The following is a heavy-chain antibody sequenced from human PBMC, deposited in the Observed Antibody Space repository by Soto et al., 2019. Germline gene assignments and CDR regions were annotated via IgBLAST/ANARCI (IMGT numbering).Heavy chain of an antibody. CDR2: INSDGSST. V-gene: IGHV3-74*01. Sequence: EVQLVESGGGLVQPGGSQRLSCAASGFTFSSYWMHWVRQAPGKGLVWVSRINSDGSSTSYADSVKGRFTISRDNAKNTLYLQMNLMRAEDTAVYYCAIDHGYCSGGSCYVAGYWGQGTLVTVS. CDR3: AIDHGYCSGGSCYVAGY. D-gene: IGHD2-15*01. J-gene: IGHJ4*02. CDR1: GFTFSSYW.